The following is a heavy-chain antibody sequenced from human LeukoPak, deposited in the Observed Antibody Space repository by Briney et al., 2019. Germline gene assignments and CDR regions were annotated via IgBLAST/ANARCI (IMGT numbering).Heavy chain of an antibody. J-gene: IGHJ4*02. CDR1: GFTFSGSA. CDR2: IRSKANSYAT. D-gene: IGHD2-2*01. CDR3: AKARDIVVVPAASNY. Sequence: GGSLRLSCAASGFTFSGSAMHWVRQASGKGLEWVGRIRSKANSYATAYAASVKGRFTISRDDSKNTAYLQMNSLKTEDTAVYYCAKARDIVVVPAASNYWGQGTLVTVSS. V-gene: IGHV3-73*01.